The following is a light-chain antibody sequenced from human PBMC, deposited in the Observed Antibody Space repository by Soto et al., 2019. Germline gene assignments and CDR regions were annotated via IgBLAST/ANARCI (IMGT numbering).Light chain of an antibody. V-gene: IGKV3-11*01. CDR1: QSVSSY. J-gene: IGKJ5*01. Sequence: ESVLTQSQATLSLSPGERATLSCRASQSVSSYLAWYQQKPGQAPRLLIYDASNRATGIPARFSGSGSGTEFTLTISSLQSEDFAVYYCQQYNNWRITFGQVTRLEI. CDR3: QQYNNWRIT. CDR2: DAS.